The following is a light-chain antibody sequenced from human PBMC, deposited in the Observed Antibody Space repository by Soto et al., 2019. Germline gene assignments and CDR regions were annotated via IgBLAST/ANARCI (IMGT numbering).Light chain of an antibody. CDR3: QQGYNWHLT. CDR2: GAS. V-gene: IGKV3-15*01. CDR1: QSINSE. J-gene: IGKJ2*01. Sequence: EIVMTQSPATLSLSPGERAALSCRASQSINSELAWYQQKPGQPPRLLIYGASTRATGVPARFTGSESGSEFTLTISGLQSEDFAVYYCQQGYNWHLTFGQGTRLEI.